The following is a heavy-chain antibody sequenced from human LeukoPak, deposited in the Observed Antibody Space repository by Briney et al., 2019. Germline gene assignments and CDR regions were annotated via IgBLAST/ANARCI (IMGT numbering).Heavy chain of an antibody. CDR3: AKDIATPTVTDYYYGMDV. J-gene: IGHJ6*02. CDR1: GFTFDDYA. V-gene: IGHV3-9*01. Sequence: AGGFLRLSCAASGFTFDDYAMHWVRQAPGKGLEWVSGISWNSGSIGYADSVKGRFTISRDNAKNSLYLQMNSLRAEDTALYYCAKDIATPTVTDYYYGMDVWGQGTTVTVSS. D-gene: IGHD4-17*01. CDR2: ISWNSGSI.